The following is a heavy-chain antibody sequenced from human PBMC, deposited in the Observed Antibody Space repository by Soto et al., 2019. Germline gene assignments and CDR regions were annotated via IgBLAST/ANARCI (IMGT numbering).Heavy chain of an antibody. J-gene: IGHJ6*02. V-gene: IGHV3-53*01. CDR3: ARDWGGYCSSTSCPARYGMDV. CDR2: IYSGGST. Sequence: PGGSLRLSCAASGFTVISNYMSWVRQAPGKGLEWVSVIYSGGSTYYADSVKGRFTISRDNSKNTLYLQMNSLRAEDTAVYYCARDWGGYCSSTSCPARYGMDVWGQGTTVTVSS. CDR1: GFTVISNY. D-gene: IGHD2-2*01.